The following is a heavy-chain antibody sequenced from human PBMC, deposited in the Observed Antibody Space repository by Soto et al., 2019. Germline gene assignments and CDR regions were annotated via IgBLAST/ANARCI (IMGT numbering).Heavy chain of an antibody. V-gene: IGHV3-33*01. CDR1: GFTFSSYG. CDR2: IWYDGSNK. J-gene: IGHJ6*02. CDR3: ARDSSSWYGPYYYGMDV. D-gene: IGHD6-13*01. Sequence: GGSLRLSCAASGFTFSSYGMHWVRQAPGKGLEWVAVIWYDGSNKYYADSVKGRFTISRDNSKNTLYLQMNSLRAEDTAVYYCARDSSSWYGPYYYGMDVWGQGTTVTAP.